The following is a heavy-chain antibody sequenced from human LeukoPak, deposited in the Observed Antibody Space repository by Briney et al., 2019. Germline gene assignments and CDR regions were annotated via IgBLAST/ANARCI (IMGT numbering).Heavy chain of an antibody. Sequence: SETLSLTCTVSGGSISSYYWSWIRQPPGKGLEWIGYIYYSGSTNYNPSLKSRVTISVDTSKNQFSLKLSSVTAADTAVYYCARTGYSSGWDLYYYYYYYMDVWGKGTTVTISS. CDR3: ARTGYSSGWDLYYYYYYYMDV. CDR2: IYYSGST. V-gene: IGHV4-59*01. CDR1: GGSISSYY. J-gene: IGHJ6*03. D-gene: IGHD6-19*01.